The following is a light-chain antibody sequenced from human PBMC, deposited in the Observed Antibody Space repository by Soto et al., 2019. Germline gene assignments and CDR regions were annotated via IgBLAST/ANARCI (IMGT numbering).Light chain of an antibody. Sequence: DIQMTQSPSSLSTSVGDRVTITCRASQSITSYLNWYEQKPGKAPNTLIYDASSLKSGVPARFSGSGSGTEFTLTISSLKPDDVTSDCCQLYTSYSTFCPETRLE. CDR2: DAS. CDR1: QSITSY. CDR3: QLYTSYST. V-gene: IGKV1-39*01. J-gene: IGKJ5*01.